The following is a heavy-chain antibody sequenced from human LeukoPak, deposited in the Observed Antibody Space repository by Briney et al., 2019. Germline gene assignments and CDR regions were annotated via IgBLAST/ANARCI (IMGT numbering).Heavy chain of an antibody. J-gene: IGHJ5*02. CDR3: AKDYYGSGRPGRSDP. CDR1: GFTFSSYG. Sequence: GGSLRLSCAASGFTFSSYGMHWVRQAPGKGLEWEAFIRYDGSNKYYADSVKGRFTISRDNSKNTLYLQMNSLRAEDTAVYYCAKDYYGSGRPGRSDPWGQGTLVTVSS. V-gene: IGHV3-30*02. D-gene: IGHD3-10*01. CDR2: IRYDGSNK.